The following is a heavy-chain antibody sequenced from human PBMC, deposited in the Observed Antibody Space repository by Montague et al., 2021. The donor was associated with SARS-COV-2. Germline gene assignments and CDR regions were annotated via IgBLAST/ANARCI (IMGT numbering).Heavy chain of an antibody. CDR1: GASLSSDSLS. Sequence: VSPGASLSSDSLSWHWIRPSPSRGLEWLASTYYRSKWYNDSAPSVSGRATVKPDTSRNQFSLHLDSVTPEDTALYFCARKMDSSFDVWGKGTMVILSS. D-gene: IGHD2-2*03. CDR3: ARKMDSSFDV. V-gene: IGHV6-1*01. J-gene: IGHJ3*01. CDR2: TYYRSKWYN.